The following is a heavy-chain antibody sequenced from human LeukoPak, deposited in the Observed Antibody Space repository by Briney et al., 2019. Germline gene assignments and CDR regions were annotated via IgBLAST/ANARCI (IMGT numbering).Heavy chain of an antibody. Sequence: GGSLRLSCAASGFTFSSYEMNWVRQAPGKGLEWVSYISSSSSTIYYADSVKGRFTISRDNAKNSLYLQMNSLRAEDTAVYYCARGGEVVVAPAFPFDYWGQGTLVTVSS. V-gene: IGHV3-48*01. J-gene: IGHJ4*02. CDR1: GFTFSSYE. CDR3: ARGGEVVVAPAFPFDY. CDR2: ISSSSSTI. D-gene: IGHD3-22*01.